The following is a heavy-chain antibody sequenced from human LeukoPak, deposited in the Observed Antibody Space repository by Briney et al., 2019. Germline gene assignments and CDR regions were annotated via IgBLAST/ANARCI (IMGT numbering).Heavy chain of an antibody. CDR3: ARGIYGSGSYYPRFDP. V-gene: IGHV1-18*01. CDR1: GYTFTSYG. J-gene: IGHJ5*02. D-gene: IGHD3-10*01. CDR2: ISAYNGNT. Sequence: ASVKVSCKASGYTFTSYGISWVRQAPGQGLEWMGWISAYNGNTNYAQKLQGRVTMTTDTSTSTAYMELRSLRSDDTAVYYCARGIYGSGSYYPRFDPWGQGTLVTVSS.